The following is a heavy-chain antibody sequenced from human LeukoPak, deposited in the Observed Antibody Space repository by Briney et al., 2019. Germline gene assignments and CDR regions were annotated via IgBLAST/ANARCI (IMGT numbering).Heavy chain of an antibody. CDR1: GFTFSSHW. J-gene: IGHJ3*02. V-gene: IGHV3-7*03. Sequence: GGSLRLSCAASGFTFSSHWMSWVRQAPGKGLEWVANIKKDGSEKYYVDSVKGRFTISRDNAKTSLYLQMNSLRAEDTAVYYCAKDRSPWLYDAFDIWGQGTMVTVSS. CDR2: IKKDGSEK. CDR3: AKDRSPWLYDAFDI. D-gene: IGHD6-19*01.